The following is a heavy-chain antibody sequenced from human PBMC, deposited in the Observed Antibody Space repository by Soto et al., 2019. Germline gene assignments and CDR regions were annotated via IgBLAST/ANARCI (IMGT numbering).Heavy chain of an antibody. Sequence: QVQLVQSGAEVKKPGSSGKVSCTASGGTFNSYTLNWVRQAPGQRLERVGRVNTIVGMSSSASKFQGRVTMTADKSPSKAYMDLPGLTSEETAVYYCPTSYGSGSTHFDSWGKGTLATVSS. V-gene: IGHV1-69*02. CDR2: VNTIVGMS. J-gene: IGHJ4*02. CDR3: PTSYGSGSTHFDS. D-gene: IGHD3-10*01. CDR1: GGTFNSYT.